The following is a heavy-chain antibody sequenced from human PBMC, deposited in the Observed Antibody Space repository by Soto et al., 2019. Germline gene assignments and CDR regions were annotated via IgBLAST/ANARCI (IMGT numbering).Heavy chain of an antibody. J-gene: IGHJ6*02. CDR3: ARDKDRQQLGGNYYYILDV. V-gene: IGHV1-69*12. Sequence: QVQLMQSGAEVKKPGSSVKVSCKASGGTFSTSAISXVRQXXGEGLEWVGGIMPVFATPDYAQKFQGRVTISADXSTTTAYLELTSLTTDDTAVYYCARDKDRQQLGGNYYYILDVWGQGTAITVSS. CDR1: GGTFSTSA. CDR2: IMPVFATP. D-gene: IGHD3-3*02.